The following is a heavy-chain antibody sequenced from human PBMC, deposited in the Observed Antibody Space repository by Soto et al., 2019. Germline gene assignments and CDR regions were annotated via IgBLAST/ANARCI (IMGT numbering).Heavy chain of an antibody. CDR3: ATGTNGTTGWYHP. CDR1: GYTFTDFY. Sequence: QEQLVQSGTEVKKPGASVTVSCKSSGYTFTDFYLHWLRQATGQGLEWVGWINPKTGDTKSSQKFQGRVTMSRDTSVSTAYIDLTSLTSDDTAMYYCATGTNGTTGWYHPWGQGTRVTVSS. CDR2: INPKTGDT. J-gene: IGHJ5*02. D-gene: IGHD1-1*01. V-gene: IGHV1-2*02.